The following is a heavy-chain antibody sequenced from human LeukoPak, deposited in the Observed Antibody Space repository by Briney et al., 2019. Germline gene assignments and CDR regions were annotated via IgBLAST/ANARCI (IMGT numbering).Heavy chain of an antibody. CDR2: IYPGDSDT. D-gene: IGHD1-14*01. V-gene: IGHV5-51*01. CDR1: GYSFNTYW. J-gene: IGHJ5*01. CDR3: ARXNXXHLQLHSWYDS. Sequence: GESLKISCEGSGYSFNTYWIAWVRQMPGKGLEWMGIIYPGDSDTRYSPSFRGQVSISADKSINTPYPQWRRRRASDTAMYYCARXNXXHLQLHSWYDSWGQGTQVTVSS.